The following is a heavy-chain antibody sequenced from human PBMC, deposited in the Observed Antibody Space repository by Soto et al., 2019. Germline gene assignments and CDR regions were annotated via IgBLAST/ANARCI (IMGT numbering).Heavy chain of an antibody. D-gene: IGHD2-8*01. CDR1: GFSVSTRGVG. Sequence: QITLKESGPPLVKPTQTLTLTCTFSGFSVSTRGVGVGGIRQHPGKALEWLAFIYGDDDKRYSPSLKSRLTITKDNSKKQVVLTMTNMDFVDTAAYYCAHRRTQEWYGMDVWGQGTTVTVSS. CDR2: IYGDDDK. CDR3: AHRRTQEWYGMDV. V-gene: IGHV2-5*02. J-gene: IGHJ6*02.